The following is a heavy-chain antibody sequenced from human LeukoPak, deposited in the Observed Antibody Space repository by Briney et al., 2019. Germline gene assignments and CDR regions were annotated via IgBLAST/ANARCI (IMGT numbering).Heavy chain of an antibody. Sequence: GGSLRLSCAASGFTFSTYGMHWVRQAPGKGLEWVAVISYDGSNEYYADSVKGRFTISRDNSKNTLYPQMSSLRAEDTAVYYCAKEFNRGLPDYWGQGTQVTVPS. J-gene: IGHJ4*02. CDR3: AKEFNRGLPDY. CDR1: GFTFSTYG. D-gene: IGHD2-21*01. V-gene: IGHV3-30*18. CDR2: ISYDGSNE.